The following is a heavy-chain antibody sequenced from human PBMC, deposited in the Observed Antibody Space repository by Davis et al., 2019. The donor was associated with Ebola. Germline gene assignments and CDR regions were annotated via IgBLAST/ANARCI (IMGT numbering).Heavy chain of an antibody. J-gene: IGHJ4*02. CDR3: AKGYDYGT. CDR2: LSGSGGLS. CDR1: GYTFRIHA. D-gene: IGHD4-17*01. V-gene: IGHV3-23*01. Sequence: GGSLRLSCAASGYTFRIHAMTWVRQAPGKGLEWVSALSGSGGLSYYADSVKGRFTISRDNSKNTLYLQMNSLRAEDTAVYYCAKGYDYGTWGQGTLVTVSS.